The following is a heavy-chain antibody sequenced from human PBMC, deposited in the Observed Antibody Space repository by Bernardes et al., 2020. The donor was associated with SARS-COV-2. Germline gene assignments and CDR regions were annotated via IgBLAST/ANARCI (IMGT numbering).Heavy chain of an antibody. CDR2: INPSRDIA. CDR3: ARGTIGAIGEY. J-gene: IGHJ4*02. V-gene: IGHV1-46*03. Sequence: ASVKVSCKASGYTFTHYYIHWVRQAPGVGLEWMGIINPSRDIATNAQGFQGRVTMTRDTSTNTAYMELSSLRFEDTAVYYCARGTIGAIGEYWGQGTLVSVSS. D-gene: IGHD3-3*01. CDR1: GYTFTHYY.